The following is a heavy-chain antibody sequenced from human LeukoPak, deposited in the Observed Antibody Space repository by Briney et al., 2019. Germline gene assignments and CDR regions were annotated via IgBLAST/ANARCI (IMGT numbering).Heavy chain of an antibody. D-gene: IGHD4-17*01. CDR1: GFTVSSKY. CDR2: FYSGGST. V-gene: IGHV3-53*01. CDR3: AREGNDYGWFDP. Sequence: GGSLRLSCAASGFTVSSKYMSWVRQAPGKGLEWVSVFYSGGSTYHTDSVKGRFTISRDNSKNTLYLQMNSLRAEDTAVYYCAREGNDYGWFDPWGQGTLVTVSS. J-gene: IGHJ5*02.